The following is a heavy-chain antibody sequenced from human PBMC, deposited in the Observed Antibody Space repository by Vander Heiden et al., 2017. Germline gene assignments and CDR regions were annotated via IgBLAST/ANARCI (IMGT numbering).Heavy chain of an antibody. CDR3: ARDQGGWAHGMDV. Sequence: EVQLVESGGGLVQPGVSLRLSCAPSGFTFSSYSMNWVRHAPGTGLEWVSYISSSSSTIYYADSVKGRFTISRDNAKNSLYLQMNSLRDEDTAVYYCARDQGGWAHGMDVWGQGTTVTVSS. D-gene: IGHD2-15*01. V-gene: IGHV3-48*02. J-gene: IGHJ6*02. CDR1: GFTFSSYS. CDR2: ISSSSSTI.